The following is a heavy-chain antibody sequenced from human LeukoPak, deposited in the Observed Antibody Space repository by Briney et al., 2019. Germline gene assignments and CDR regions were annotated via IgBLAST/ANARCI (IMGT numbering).Heavy chain of an antibody. V-gene: IGHV3-48*01. CDR2: ISSSSSTI. Sequence: PGGSLRLSCAASGFTFSSYSMNWVRQAPGKGLEWVSYISSSSSTIYYADSVKGRFTISRDNAKNSLYLQMNSLRSEDTAVYYCARDVIVGANGPLYYFDYWGQGTLVTVSS. CDR3: ARDVIVGANGPLYYFDY. J-gene: IGHJ4*02. D-gene: IGHD1-26*01. CDR1: GFTFSSYS.